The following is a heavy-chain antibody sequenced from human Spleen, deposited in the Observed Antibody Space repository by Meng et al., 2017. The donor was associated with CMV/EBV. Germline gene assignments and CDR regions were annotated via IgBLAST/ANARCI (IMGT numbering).Heavy chain of an antibody. J-gene: IGHJ5*02. CDR2: IYHTGRT. CDR3: ARGPTLRGQYYHFYIPGAWFDP. V-gene: IGHV4-4*02. D-gene: IGHD3-3*01. CDR1: GGSITSSNW. Sequence: SETLSLTCDVFGGSITSSNWWSWVRQSPGRGLEWIGEIYHTGRTNYNPSFKSRVTISVDKSENHFSLKLRSATAADTAVYYCARGPTLRGQYYHFYIPGAWFDPWGQGTLVTVSS.